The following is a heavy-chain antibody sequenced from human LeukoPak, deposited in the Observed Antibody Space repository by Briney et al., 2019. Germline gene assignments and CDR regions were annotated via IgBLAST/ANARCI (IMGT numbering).Heavy chain of an antibody. CDR1: AGTFSSYA. D-gene: IGHD3-3*01. Sequence: ASVKVSCKASAGTFSSYAISWVRQAPGQGLEWMGGIIPIFGTANYAQKFQGRVTITADESTSTAYMELSSLRSEDTAVYYCARGESSYDFWSGYSTLDYWGQGTLVTVSS. CDR3: ARGESSYDFWSGYSTLDY. J-gene: IGHJ4*02. CDR2: IIPIFGTA. V-gene: IGHV1-69*13.